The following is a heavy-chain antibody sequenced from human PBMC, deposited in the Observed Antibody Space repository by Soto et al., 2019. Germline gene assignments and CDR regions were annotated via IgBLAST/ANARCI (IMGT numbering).Heavy chain of an antibody. CDR1: GGSFGGYY. Sequence: SETLSLTCAVYGGSFGGYYWSWIRQPPGKGLEWIGEINHSGSTNYNPSLKSRVTISVDTSKNQFSLKLSSVTAADTAVYYCARGITIFGVVRKSWFDPWGQGTLVTVSS. CDR2: INHSGST. D-gene: IGHD3-3*01. CDR3: ARGITIFGVVRKSWFDP. J-gene: IGHJ5*02. V-gene: IGHV4-34*01.